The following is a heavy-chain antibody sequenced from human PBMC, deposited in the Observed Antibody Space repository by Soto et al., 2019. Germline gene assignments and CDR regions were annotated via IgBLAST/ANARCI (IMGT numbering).Heavy chain of an antibody. CDR3: AREITMIHDAED. CDR2: IYYSGST. J-gene: IGHJ1*01. Sequence: LSLTCTVSGGSISSSSYYWGWIRQPPGKGLEWIGSIYYSGSTYYNPSLKSRVTISVDTSKNQFSLKLSSVTAADTAVYYCAREITMIHDAEDWGQGTLVTVSS. CDR1: GGSISSSSYY. D-gene: IGHD3-22*01. V-gene: IGHV4-39*02.